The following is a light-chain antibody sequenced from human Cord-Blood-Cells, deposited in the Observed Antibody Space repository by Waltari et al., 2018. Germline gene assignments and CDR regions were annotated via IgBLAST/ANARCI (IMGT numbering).Light chain of an antibody. Sequence: DIVITQSPDSIAVSLGERATINCKSSQSVLYSSNNKNYLAWYQQKPGQPPKLLIYWASTRESGVPDRFSGSGSGTDFTLTISSLQAEDVAVYYCQQYYSTPHSFGQGTKLEIK. V-gene: IGKV4-1*01. CDR1: QSVLYSSNNKNY. CDR2: WAS. CDR3: QQYYSTPHS. J-gene: IGKJ2*03.